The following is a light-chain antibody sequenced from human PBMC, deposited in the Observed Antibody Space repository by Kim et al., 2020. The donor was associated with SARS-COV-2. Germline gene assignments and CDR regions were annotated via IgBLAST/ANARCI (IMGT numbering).Light chain of an antibody. J-gene: IGLJ2*01. CDR2: DND. CDR3: GAWDNSLSAGI. CDR1: SSNIGKNY. V-gene: IGLV1-51*01. Sequence: QSVLTQPPSVSEAPGQKVTISCSGSSSNIGKNYVSWYQQFPGTAPKLLIYDNDRRAAGIPDRFFGSQSGTSATLGITGLQTGDEADYYCGAWDNSLSAGIFGGGTQLTVL.